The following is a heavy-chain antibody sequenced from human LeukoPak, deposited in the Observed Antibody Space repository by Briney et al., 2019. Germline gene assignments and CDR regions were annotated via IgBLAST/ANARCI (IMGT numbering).Heavy chain of an antibody. CDR1: GFTFSSYA. V-gene: IGHV3-23*01. Sequence: GGSLRLSCAASGFTFSSYAMSWVRQAPGKGLEWVSAISGSGGSTYYADSVKGRFTISRDNSKNTLYLQMNSLRAEDTAVYYCAKDRTSRGLYYGMDVWGQGTTVTVPS. J-gene: IGHJ6*02. CDR2: ISGSGGST. D-gene: IGHD1-7*01. CDR3: AKDRTSRGLYYGMDV.